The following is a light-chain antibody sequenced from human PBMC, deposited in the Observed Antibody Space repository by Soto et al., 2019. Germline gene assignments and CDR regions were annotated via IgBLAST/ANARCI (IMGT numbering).Light chain of an antibody. CDR3: CSYAGSSTLWV. J-gene: IGLJ3*02. Sequence: QSALTQPASVSGSPGQSITISCTGTSSDVGSYNLVSWYQQHPGKAPKLMIYEVSKRPSGVYNRFSGSKAGNTGSLTISGRPADDEADYYCCSYAGSSTLWVFGGGTKLTVL. CDR2: EVS. V-gene: IGLV2-23*02. CDR1: SSDVGSYNL.